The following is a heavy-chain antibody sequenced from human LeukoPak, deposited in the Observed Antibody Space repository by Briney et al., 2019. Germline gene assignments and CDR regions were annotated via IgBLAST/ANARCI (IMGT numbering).Heavy chain of an antibody. J-gene: IGHJ6*03. V-gene: IGHV3-66*03. CDR3: AKAPTEYYYYYMDV. CDR2: IYSDNT. CDR1: GFTVSSNS. Sequence: GGSLRLSCTVSGFTVSSNSMSWVRQAPGKGLEWVSFIYSDNTHYSDSVKGRFTISRDNSKNTLYLQMNSLRAEDTAVYYCAKAPTEYYYYYMDVWGKGTTVTISS.